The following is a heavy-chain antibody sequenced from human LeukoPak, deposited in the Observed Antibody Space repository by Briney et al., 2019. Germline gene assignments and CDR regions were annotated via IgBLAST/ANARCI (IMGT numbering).Heavy chain of an antibody. D-gene: IGHD6-19*01. CDR2: ISSSSSHI. V-gene: IGHV3-21*01. CDR3: ASRYSSGWSDGFH. J-gene: IGHJ4*02. Sequence: MTGGSLRLSCAASGFTFSSYSMNWVRQAPGKVLEWVSSISSSSSHIYYADSVKGRFTISRDNAKNSLYLQMNSLRAEDTAVYYCASRYSSGWSDGFHWGQGTLVTVSS. CDR1: GFTFSSYS.